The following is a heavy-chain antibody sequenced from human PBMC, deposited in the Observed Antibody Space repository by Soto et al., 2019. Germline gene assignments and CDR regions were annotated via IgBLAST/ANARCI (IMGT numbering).Heavy chain of an antibody. J-gene: IGHJ4*02. D-gene: IGHD2-15*01. V-gene: IGHV4-34*01. CDR2: INHSGST. Sequence: SETLSLTCAVYGGSFSGYYWSWIRQPPGKGLEWIGEINHSGSTNYNPSLKSRVTISVDTSKNQFSLKLSSVTAADTAVYYCARDYGGNPLIDYWGQGTLVTAPQ. CDR3: ARDYGGNPLIDY. CDR1: GGSFSGYY.